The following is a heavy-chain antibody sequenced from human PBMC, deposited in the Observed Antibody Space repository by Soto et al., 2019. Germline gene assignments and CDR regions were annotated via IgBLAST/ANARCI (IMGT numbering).Heavy chain of an antibody. V-gene: IGHV1-18*04. D-gene: IGHD2-15*01. Sequence: ASVKVSCKASGYTFTSYGISWVRQAPGQGLEWMGWISAYNGNTNYAQKLQGRVTMTTDTSTSTAYMELRSLRSDDTAVYYCARDHVLYWSGGSCYSGGYWGQGTLGTV. J-gene: IGHJ4*02. CDR3: ARDHVLYWSGGSCYSGGY. CDR2: ISAYNGNT. CDR1: GYTFTSYG.